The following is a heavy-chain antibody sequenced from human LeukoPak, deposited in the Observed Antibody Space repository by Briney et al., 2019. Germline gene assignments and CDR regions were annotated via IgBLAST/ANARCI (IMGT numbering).Heavy chain of an antibody. CDR2: MRHDGGYK. V-gene: IGHV3-30*02. Sequence: PGGSLRLSCAASGFSFSFYGMHWVRQAPGKGLECVSFMRHDGGYKYYTDSAKGRFNNSRDNSKIALYLQMNKLIAEDTAVYYCVKESSQGDNWGQGTLVTVSS. CDR3: VKESSQGDN. J-gene: IGHJ4*02. CDR1: GFSFSFYG. D-gene: IGHD3-10*01.